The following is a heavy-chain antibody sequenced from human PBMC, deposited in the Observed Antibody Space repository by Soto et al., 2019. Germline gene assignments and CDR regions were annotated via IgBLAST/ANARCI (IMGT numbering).Heavy chain of an antibody. CDR1: GFTFSSYA. D-gene: IGHD6-13*01. CDR3: ARDRAYSSSWYYYYYGMDV. J-gene: IGHJ6*02. Sequence: HPGGSLRLSCAASGFTFSSYAMHWVRQAPGKGLEWVAVISYDGSNKYYADSVKGRFTISRDNSKNTLYLQMNSLRAEDTAVYYCARDRAYSSSWYYYYYGMDVWGQGTTVTVSS. V-gene: IGHV3-30-3*01. CDR2: ISYDGSNK.